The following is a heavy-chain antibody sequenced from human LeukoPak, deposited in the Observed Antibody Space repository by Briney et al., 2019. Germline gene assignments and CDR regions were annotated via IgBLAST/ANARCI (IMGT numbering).Heavy chain of an antibody. J-gene: IGHJ4*02. CDR3: AKAPRNSSTMLDY. V-gene: IGHV1-46*01. D-gene: IGHD6-13*01. CDR2: INPSDGSI. Sequence: ASVKVSCKASGGTFSSYAISWVRQAPGQGLEWMGLINPSDGSIAYAHRFQGRVTMTRDTSTSIVYMDLSSLRSEDTAVYYCAKAPRNSSTMLDYWGQGTLLTVSS. CDR1: GGTFSSYA.